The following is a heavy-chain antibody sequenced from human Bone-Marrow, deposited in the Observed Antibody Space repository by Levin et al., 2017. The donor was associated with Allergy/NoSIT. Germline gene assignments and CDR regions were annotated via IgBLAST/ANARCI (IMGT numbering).Heavy chain of an antibody. J-gene: IGHJ6*02. CDR2: IKQDGSDK. V-gene: IGHV3-7*01. Sequence: GGSLRLSCAASGFTFGSYCMSWVRQAPGKGLEWVANIKQDGSDKYYVDSVKGRFTISRDNTNNSLYLWMNSLRAEDTAVYYCVRELELWFGERQRRTYGMDVWGQGTTVTVSS. D-gene: IGHD3-10*01. CDR1: GFTFGSYC. CDR3: VRELELWFGERQRRTYGMDV.